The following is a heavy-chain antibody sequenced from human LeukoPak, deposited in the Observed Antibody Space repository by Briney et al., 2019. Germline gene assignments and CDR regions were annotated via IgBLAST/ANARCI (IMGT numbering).Heavy chain of an antibody. V-gene: IGHV5-51*01. D-gene: IGHD3-16*01. CDR1: GYSFTSYW. CDR2: IYPGDSDT. J-gene: IGHJ4*02. CDR3: ARRAQWTLGSDYYFDY. Sequence: GESLKISCKGSGYSFTSYWIGWVRQMPGKGLEWMGIIYPGDSDTRYSPSFQGQVTISADKSISTAYLQWSSLKASDTAMYYCARRAQWTLGSDYYFDYWGQGTLVTVSS.